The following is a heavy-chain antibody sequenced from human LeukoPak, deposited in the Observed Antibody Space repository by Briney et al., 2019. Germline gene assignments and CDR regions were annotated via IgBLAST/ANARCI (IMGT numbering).Heavy chain of an antibody. CDR3: TKDIGAGISSSWYGDYGMDV. CDR1: RFLHYDYV. CDR2: YCYYGVSI. Sequence: SVRLLFTAWRFLHYDYVMYWVRHSREKAVEGVIHYCYYGVSIGYAGSVKGRFTISRDNAKNSLYLQMNSLRAEDTALYYCTKDIGAGISSSWYGDYGMDVWGQGTTVTVSS. J-gene: IGHJ6*02. V-gene: IGHV3-9*01. D-gene: IGHD6-13*01.